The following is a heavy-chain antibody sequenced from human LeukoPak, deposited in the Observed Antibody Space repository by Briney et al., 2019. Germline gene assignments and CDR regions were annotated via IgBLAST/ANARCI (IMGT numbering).Heavy chain of an antibody. D-gene: IGHD3-22*01. CDR3: ARKSYYYDSSSYYTFDY. CDR2: IYHSGST. CDR1: GGSISSSNW. J-gene: IGHJ4*02. V-gene: IGHV4-4*02. Sequence: PSETLSLTCAVSGGSISSSNWWSWVRQPPGKGLEWIGEIYHSGSTNYNPSLKSRVTISVDKSKNQFSLKLSSVTAADTAVYYCARKSYYYDSSSYYTFDYWGQGTLVTVSS.